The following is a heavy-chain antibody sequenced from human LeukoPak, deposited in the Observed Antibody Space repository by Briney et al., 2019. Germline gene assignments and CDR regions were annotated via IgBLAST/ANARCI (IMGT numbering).Heavy chain of an antibody. CDR3: ARDFGDYVGY. Sequence: GGSLRLSCAAAGYTVSSNYMSWIRQAPGKGLEWVSVIYSGGSTYYADSVKGRFTISRDNSKNTLYLQMNSLRAEDTAVYYCARDFGDYVGYWGQGTLVTVSS. V-gene: IGHV3-66*01. D-gene: IGHD3-10*01. CDR1: GYTVSSNY. CDR2: IYSGGST. J-gene: IGHJ4*02.